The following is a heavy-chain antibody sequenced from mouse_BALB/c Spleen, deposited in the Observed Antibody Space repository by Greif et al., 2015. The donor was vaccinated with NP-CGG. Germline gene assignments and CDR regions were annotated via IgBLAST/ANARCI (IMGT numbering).Heavy chain of an antibody. V-gene: IGHV1S130*01. Sequence: QVQLQQSGSVLVRPGASVKLSCKASGYTFTSSWMHWAKQRPGQGLEWIGEIHPNSGNTNYNEKFKGKATLTVDTSSSTAYVDLSSLTSEDSAVYYCARSRGYDGSWYFDVWGAGTTVTVSS. D-gene: IGHD2-2*01. CDR1: GYTFTSSW. CDR3: ARSRGYDGSWYFDV. J-gene: IGHJ1*01. CDR2: IHPNSGNT.